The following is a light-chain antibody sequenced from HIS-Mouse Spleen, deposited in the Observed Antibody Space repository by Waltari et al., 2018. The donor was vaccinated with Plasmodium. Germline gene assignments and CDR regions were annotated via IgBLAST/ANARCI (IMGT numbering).Light chain of an antibody. CDR3: QQYNNWSFT. Sequence: EIVMTQSPATLSVSPGERATLSCRASQSVSSNLAWYQQKPGQAPRLLIYGESTRATGIPARFSGRGSGTEFTLTISSLQSEDFAVYYCQQYNNWSFTFGPGTKVDIK. CDR2: GES. V-gene: IGKV3-15*01. CDR1: QSVSSN. J-gene: IGKJ3*01.